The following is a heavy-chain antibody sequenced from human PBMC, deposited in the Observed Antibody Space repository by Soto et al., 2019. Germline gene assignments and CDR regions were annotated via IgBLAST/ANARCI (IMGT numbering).Heavy chain of an antibody. V-gene: IGHV3-53*04. CDR3: AQAPDGYYYGMDV. J-gene: IGHJ6*02. CDR2: IYVGVST. Sequence: EVQLVESGGGLVQPGGSLRLSCAASGFTVSSNYMSWVRQAPGKGLEWVSVIYVGVSTYYADSVKGRFTISRHNSKNTLYLQMNSLRAEDTAVYYCAQAPDGYYYGMDVWGQGTTVTVSS. CDR1: GFTVSSNY.